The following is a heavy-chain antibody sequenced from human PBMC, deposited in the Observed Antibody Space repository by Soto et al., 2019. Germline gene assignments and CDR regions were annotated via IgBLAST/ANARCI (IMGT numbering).Heavy chain of an antibody. V-gene: IGHV3-33*01. CDR1: GFPFRSYG. CDR3: ARAQYSSSWYPFDY. J-gene: IGHJ4*02. D-gene: IGHD6-13*01. CDR2: IYYDGSNK. Sequence: PGGSLRLSCAASGFPFRSYGIHGVRQAPGKGLEWVAVIYYDGSNKYYADSVKGRFTISRDNSKNTLYLQMNSLRAEDTALYYCARAQYSSSWYPFDYWGQGTLVTVSS.